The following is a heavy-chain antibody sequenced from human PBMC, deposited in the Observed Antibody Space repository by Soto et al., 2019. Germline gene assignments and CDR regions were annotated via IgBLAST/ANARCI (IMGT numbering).Heavy chain of an antibody. CDR2: IYYSGGT. V-gene: IGHV4-59*01. CDR1: GAAISSYY. J-gene: IGHJ4*02. D-gene: IGHD3-22*01. CDR3: TRGGIYYYDSSGYYDY. Sequence: SASLSLTSTAAGAAISSYYRSWIRQPPGKGLEWIGYIYYSGGTNYNPSLKSRVTISVDTSKNQFSLKLTSVTAADTAVYFCTRGGIYYYDSSGYYDYWGQGALVTVSS.